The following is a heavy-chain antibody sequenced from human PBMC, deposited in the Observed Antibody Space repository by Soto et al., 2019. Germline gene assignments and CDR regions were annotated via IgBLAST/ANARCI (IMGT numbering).Heavy chain of an antibody. D-gene: IGHD3-10*01. CDR2: INPSGGST. J-gene: IGHJ5*02. Sequence: ASLKVSCKASGYTFTSYYMHWVRQAPGQGLEWMGIINPSGGSTSYAQKFQGRVTMTRDTSTSTVYMELSSLRSEDTAVYYCARDRITMVRGVSIILGFDPWGDGTLVTVS. V-gene: IGHV1-46*01. CDR1: GYTFTSYY. CDR3: ARDRITMVRGVSIILGFDP.